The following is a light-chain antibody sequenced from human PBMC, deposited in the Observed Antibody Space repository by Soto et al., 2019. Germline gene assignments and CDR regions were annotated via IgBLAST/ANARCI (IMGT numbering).Light chain of an antibody. Sequence: SYELTQPPSVSVAPGQTASITCGGNNIGTKGVHWYQQKSGQAPVVVVYDDTDRPSGIPEGFSGSNSGNTATLSISRVEAGDEADYYCQVWDTSSAVVFGGGTKLTVL. CDR1: NIGTKG. CDR3: QVWDTSSAVV. J-gene: IGLJ2*01. V-gene: IGLV3-21*02. CDR2: DDT.